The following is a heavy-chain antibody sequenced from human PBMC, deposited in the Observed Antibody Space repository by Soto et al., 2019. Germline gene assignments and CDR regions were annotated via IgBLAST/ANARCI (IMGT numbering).Heavy chain of an antibody. CDR2: VYHTGRT. CDR3: ARDKSGLGTAMPH. CDR1: GGSFKSGSYS. D-gene: IGHD5-18*01. V-gene: IGHV4-61*01. Sequence: SETLSLTCTVSGGSFKSGSYSWSWIRQPPGKGLEWIGYVYHTGRTSYNPSLKSRVSISMDTSKNQFSLNLDSVTAADTAVYYCARDKSGLGTAMPHWGQGTLVTVSS. J-gene: IGHJ4*02.